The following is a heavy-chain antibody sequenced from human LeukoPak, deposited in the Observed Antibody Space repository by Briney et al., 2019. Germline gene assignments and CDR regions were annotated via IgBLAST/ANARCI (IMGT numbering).Heavy chain of an antibody. V-gene: IGHV1-2*02. D-gene: IGHD3-16*01. CDR3: ARGPGNYEAYFDY. CDR1: GYTFTGYY. J-gene: IGHJ4*02. CDR2: INPNSGGT. Sequence: ASVKVSFKASGYTFTGYYMHWVRQAPGQGLEWMGWINPNSGGTNYAQKFQGRVTMTRDTSISTAYMELSRLRSDDTAVYYCARGPGNYEAYFDYWGQGTLVTVSS.